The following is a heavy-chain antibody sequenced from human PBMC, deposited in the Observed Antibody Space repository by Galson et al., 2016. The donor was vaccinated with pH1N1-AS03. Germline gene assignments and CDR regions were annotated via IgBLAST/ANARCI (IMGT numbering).Heavy chain of an antibody. CDR2: IYGGGDT. D-gene: IGHD3-16*01. J-gene: IGHJ4*02. Sequence: SLRLSCAASGITINNNYMSWVRQAPGKGLEWVSVIYGGGDTFYADSVKGRFTISRDNSKNTVYLQMNSLRVEDTAVYYCAREPWGSTQGEYWGQGTLVTVSS. CDR1: GITINNNY. V-gene: IGHV3-53*01. CDR3: AREPWGSTQGEY.